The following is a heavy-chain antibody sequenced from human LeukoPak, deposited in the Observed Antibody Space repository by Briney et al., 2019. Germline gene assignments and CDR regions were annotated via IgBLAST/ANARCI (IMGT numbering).Heavy chain of an antibody. D-gene: IGHD3-10*01. CDR3: ARPLWFGEHDAFDI. CDR2: IKQDGSEK. Sequence: PGGSLRLSCAASGFTFSSYWMSWVRQAPGKGLEWVANIKQDGSEKYYVDSVKGRFTISRDNAKNSLYLQMNSLRAEDTAVYYCARPLWFGEHDAFDIWGQGTMVTVSS. J-gene: IGHJ3*02. CDR1: GFTFSSYW. V-gene: IGHV3-7*01.